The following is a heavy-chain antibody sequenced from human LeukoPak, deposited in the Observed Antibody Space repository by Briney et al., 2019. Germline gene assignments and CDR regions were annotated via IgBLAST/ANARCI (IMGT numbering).Heavy chain of an antibody. D-gene: IGHD3-22*01. CDR3: ATSGYYREWFDS. Sequence: SQTLSLTCAISGESVSSNSATWNWIRQSPSRGLEWLGRTYYRSKWYNDYAESVRSRIVINPDTSKNQFSRQLNSVTPEDTAVYYCATSGYYREWFDSWGQGTLVTVSS. CDR2: TYYRSKWYN. CDR1: GESVSSNSAT. V-gene: IGHV6-1*01. J-gene: IGHJ5*01.